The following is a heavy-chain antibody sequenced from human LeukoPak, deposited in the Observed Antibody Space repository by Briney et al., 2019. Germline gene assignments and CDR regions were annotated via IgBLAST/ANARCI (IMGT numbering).Heavy chain of an antibody. D-gene: IGHD2-15*01. CDR3: AKRDCSGSGCGYYYMGV. J-gene: IGHJ6*03. CDR2: IQYDGSDT. Sequence: PGGSLRLSCAVSGFTFSSYGMYWVRQAPGKGLEWVVFIQYDGSDTYYTDSMKGRFTISRDNSKNTLFLQMNNLRAEDTALYYCAKRDCSGSGCGYYYMGVWGKGTTVTVSS. CDR1: GFTFSSYG. V-gene: IGHV3-30*02.